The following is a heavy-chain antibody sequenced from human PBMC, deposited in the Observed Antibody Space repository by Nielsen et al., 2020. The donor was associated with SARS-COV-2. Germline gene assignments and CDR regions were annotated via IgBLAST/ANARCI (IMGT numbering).Heavy chain of an antibody. D-gene: IGHD6-19*01. V-gene: IGHV3-23*03. CDR3: AKDVNSGAVAEAFDY. CDR2: IYSGGSST. CDR1: GFTFSSYS. Sequence: GESLKISCAASGFTFSSYSMNWVRQAPGKGLEWVSVIYSGGSSTYYADSVKGRFTISRDNSKNTLYLQMNSLRAEDTAVYYCAKDVNSGAVAEAFDYWGQGTLVTVSS. J-gene: IGHJ4*02.